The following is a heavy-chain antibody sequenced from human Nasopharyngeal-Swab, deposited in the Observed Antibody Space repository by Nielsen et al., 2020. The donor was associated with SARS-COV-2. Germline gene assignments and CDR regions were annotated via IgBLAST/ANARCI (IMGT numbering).Heavy chain of an antibody. CDR3: AKPIVRGVPDYYYYYGMDV. Sequence: GSLRLSCAASGFTFSSYGMHWVRQAPGKGLEWVAVISYDGSNKYYADSVKGRFTISRDNSKNTLYLQMNSLRAEDTAVYYCAKPIVRGVPDYYYYYGMDVWGQGTTVTVSS. V-gene: IGHV3-30*18. D-gene: IGHD3-10*01. CDR2: ISYDGSNK. CDR1: GFTFSSYG. J-gene: IGHJ6*02.